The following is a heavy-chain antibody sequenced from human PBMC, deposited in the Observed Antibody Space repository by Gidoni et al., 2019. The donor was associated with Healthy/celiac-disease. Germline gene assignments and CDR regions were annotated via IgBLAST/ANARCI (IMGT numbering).Heavy chain of an antibody. CDR3: ARRPRSGSPPYYYYYYGMDV. J-gene: IGHJ6*02. CDR1: GGSISSSSYY. V-gene: IGHV4-39*01. CDR2: IYYSGST. Sequence: QLQLQESGPGLVKPSETLSLTCTVSGGSISSSSYYWGWIRQPPGKGLEWIGSIYYSGSTYYNPSLKSRVTISVDTSKNQFSLKLSSVTAADTAVYYCARRPRSGSPPYYYYYYGMDVWGQGTTVTVSS. D-gene: IGHD3-10*01.